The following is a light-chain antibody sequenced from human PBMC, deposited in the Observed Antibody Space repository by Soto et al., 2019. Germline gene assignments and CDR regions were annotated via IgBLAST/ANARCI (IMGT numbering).Light chain of an antibody. V-gene: IGLV8-61*01. CDR2: NTN. J-gene: IGLJ2*01. CDR3: VLYMGLGISV. CDR1: SGSVSTNYY. Sequence: QTVVTQEPSFSVSPGGTVTFTCGLSSGSVSTNYYPSWYQQTPGQAPRTLIYNTNSRFSGVPDRFSGSILGNKAALTITGAQADDESDYYCVLYMGLGISVFGGGTKLTVL.